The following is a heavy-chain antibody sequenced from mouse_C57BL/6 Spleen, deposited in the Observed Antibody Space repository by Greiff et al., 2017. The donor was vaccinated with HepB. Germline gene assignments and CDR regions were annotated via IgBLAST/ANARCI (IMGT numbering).Heavy chain of an antibody. V-gene: IGHV1-72*01. CDR3: ARKDYDWGYYAMDY. CDR2: IDPNSGGT. J-gene: IGHJ4*01. CDR1: GYTFTSYW. D-gene: IGHD2-4*01. Sequence: VQLQQPGAELVKPGASVKLSCKASGYTFTSYWMHWVKQRPGRGLGWIGRIDPNSGGTKYNEKFKSKATLTVDKPSSTAYMQLSSLTSEDSAVYYCARKDYDWGYYAMDYWGQGTSVTVSS.